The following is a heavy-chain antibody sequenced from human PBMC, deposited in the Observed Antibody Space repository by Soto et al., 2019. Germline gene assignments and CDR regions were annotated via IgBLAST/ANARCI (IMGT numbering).Heavy chain of an antibody. CDR1: GFTFSIYA. D-gene: IGHD2-2*01. Sequence: GGSLRLSCAASGFTFSIYAMNWVRQAPGKGLEWVSAISGSADNTSYADSVKGRFTISRDNSKNTLYLQMNSLRADDTAVYYCARVVPAAIFYYYYGMDVWGQGTTVTVSS. CDR3: ARVVPAAIFYYYYGMDV. V-gene: IGHV3-23*01. CDR2: ISGSADNT. J-gene: IGHJ6*02.